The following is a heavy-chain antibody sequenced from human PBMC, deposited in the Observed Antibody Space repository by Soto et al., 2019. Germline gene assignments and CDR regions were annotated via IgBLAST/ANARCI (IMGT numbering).Heavy chain of an antibody. CDR2: IIPIFGTA. CDR3: ARVRYGYGCWFAP. CDR1: GGTFSSYA. Sequence: QVQLVQSGAEVKKPGSSVKVSCKASGGTFSSYAISWVRQAPGQGLEWMGGIIPIFGTANYAQKFQGRVTITADESRRTAYMGLSSLSSEDTAVYYCARVRYGYGCWFAPWGQGTLVTVAS. V-gene: IGHV1-69*12. J-gene: IGHJ5*02. D-gene: IGHD5-18*01.